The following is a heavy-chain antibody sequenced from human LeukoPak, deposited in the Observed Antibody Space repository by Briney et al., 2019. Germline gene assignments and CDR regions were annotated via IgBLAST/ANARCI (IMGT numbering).Heavy chain of an antibody. V-gene: IGHV1-8*01. Sequence: ASVKVSCKASENTFISYDINWVRQATGQGLEWMGWMNPNSGDTGYAQKFQGRVTMTWNTSISTAYMKLSRLRSDGTAVYYCARTDTAMVCHDYWGQGTLVTVSS. D-gene: IGHD5-18*01. CDR1: ENTFISYD. J-gene: IGHJ4*02. CDR3: ARTDTAMVCHDY. CDR2: MNPNSGDT.